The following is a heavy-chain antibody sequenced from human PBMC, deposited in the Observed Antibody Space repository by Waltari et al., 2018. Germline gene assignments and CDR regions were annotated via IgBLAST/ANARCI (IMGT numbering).Heavy chain of an antibody. Sequence: QVQLQESGPGLVKPSETLSLNCAVSGYSIRRGYYWGWIRQPPGKGLEWIGSIYHSGSTYYNPSLKSRVTISVDTSKNQFSLKLSSVTAADTAVYYCARDRAGAFDIWGQGTMVTVSS. J-gene: IGHJ3*02. V-gene: IGHV4-38-2*02. CDR2: IYHSGST. CDR1: GYSIRRGYY. CDR3: ARDRAGAFDI.